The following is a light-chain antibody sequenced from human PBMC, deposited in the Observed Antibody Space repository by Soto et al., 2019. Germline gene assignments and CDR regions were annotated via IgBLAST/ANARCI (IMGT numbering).Light chain of an antibody. Sequence: EIVMTQSPPSLTVTPGEPASISCRSSQRLLHSNGNNFLDWYLQKPGQPPQLLIYLGSNRASGVPDRVSGSGSGTDFTLKISRVEAEDVGVYYWIQALQATYNFGQGTKLQIK. J-gene: IGKJ2*01. V-gene: IGKV2-28*01. CDR3: IQALQATYN. CDR2: LGS. CDR1: QRLLHSNGNNF.